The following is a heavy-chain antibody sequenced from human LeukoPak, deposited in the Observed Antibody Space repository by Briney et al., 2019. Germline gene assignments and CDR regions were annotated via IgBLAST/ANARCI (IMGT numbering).Heavy chain of an antibody. CDR2: ISYDGSNK. CDR1: GFTFSSYA. V-gene: IGHV3-30-3*01. J-gene: IGHJ4*02. CDR3: ARERSSVVTDPRGFDY. Sequence: GRSLRPSCAASGFTFSSYAMHWVRQAPGKGLEWVAVISYDGSNKYYADSVKGRFTISRDNSKNTLYLQMNSLRAEDTAVYYCARERSSVVTDPRGFDYWGQGTLVTVSS. D-gene: IGHD2-21*02.